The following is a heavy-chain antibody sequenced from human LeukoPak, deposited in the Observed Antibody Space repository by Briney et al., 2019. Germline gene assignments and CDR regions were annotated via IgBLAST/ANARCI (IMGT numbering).Heavy chain of an antibody. Sequence: GGSLRLSCAASGFTFSSYAMHWVRQAPGKGLEYVSAISSNGGSTYYGNSVKGRFTISRDNSKNTLYLQMGSLRAEDMAVYYCARDPEYSGTSGIYYYYYMDVWGKGTTVTVSS. D-gene: IGHD1-26*01. CDR2: ISSNGGST. J-gene: IGHJ6*03. CDR3: ARDPEYSGTSGIYYYYYMDV. V-gene: IGHV3-64*01. CDR1: GFTFSSYA.